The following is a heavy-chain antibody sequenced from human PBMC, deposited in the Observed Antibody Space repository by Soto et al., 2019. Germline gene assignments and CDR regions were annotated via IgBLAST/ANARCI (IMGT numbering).Heavy chain of an antibody. V-gene: IGHV4-34*01. CDR2: INHSGST. Sequence: QVQLQQWGAGLLKPSETLSLTCAVYGGSFSGYYWSWIRQPPGKGREWIGEINHSGSTNYNPSLKSRVTITVDTYKNQFALTLSSVNAAVTAVYYCAIASYCSGGSCYSLWGQGTLVTVSS. D-gene: IGHD2-15*01. J-gene: IGHJ4*02. CDR1: GGSFSGYY. CDR3: AIASYCSGGSCYSL.